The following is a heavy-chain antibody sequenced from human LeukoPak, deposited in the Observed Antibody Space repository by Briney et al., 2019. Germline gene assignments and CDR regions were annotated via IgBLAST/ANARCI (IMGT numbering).Heavy chain of an antibody. V-gene: IGHV3-11*01. CDR1: GFTFSDYY. D-gene: IGHD2-15*01. CDR3: ARHDCCGCPHYFDF. Sequence: GGSLRLSCAASGFTFSDYYMSWIRQAPGKGLECVSSISSSGSSIYYADSVQGRFTISRDNAKNSLYLQMNSLRAEDTAVYYCARHDCCGCPHYFDFWGQGTLVTVSS. J-gene: IGHJ4*02. CDR2: ISSSGSSI.